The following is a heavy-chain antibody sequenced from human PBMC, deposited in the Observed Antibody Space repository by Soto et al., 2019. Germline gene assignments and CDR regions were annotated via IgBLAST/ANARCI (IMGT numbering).Heavy chain of an antibody. CDR3: ARDIVVVPAVPLDYYYGLDV. V-gene: IGHV4-4*07. J-gene: IGHJ6*02. D-gene: IGHD2-2*01. CDR2: VYSSGST. Sequence: PSETRSLTCTVSTDSINSYYCSWIRQPAGKGLEWIGRVYSSGSTNYNPSLKSRVTMSVDTSKNQFSLNLKSVTAADTAVYYCARDIVVVPAVPLDYYYGLDVWGQGTSVTVSS. CDR1: TDSINSYY.